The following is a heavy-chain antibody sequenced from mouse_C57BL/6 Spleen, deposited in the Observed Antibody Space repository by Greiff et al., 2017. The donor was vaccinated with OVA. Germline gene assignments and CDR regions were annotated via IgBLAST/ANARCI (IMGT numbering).Heavy chain of an antibody. CDR1: GYTFTSYW. CDR2: IHPSDSDT. V-gene: IGHV1-74*01. D-gene: IGHD2-5*01. J-gene: IGHJ2*01. Sequence: QVQLQQPGAELVKPGASVKVSCKASGYTFTSYWMHWVKQRPGQGLEWIGRIHPSDSDTNYNHKFKGKATLTVEKSSSPAYMQLSSLTSEDSAVYYCAKGGPTIVLKSSNYLDYWGQGTTLTVSS. CDR3: AKGGPTIVLKSSNYLDY.